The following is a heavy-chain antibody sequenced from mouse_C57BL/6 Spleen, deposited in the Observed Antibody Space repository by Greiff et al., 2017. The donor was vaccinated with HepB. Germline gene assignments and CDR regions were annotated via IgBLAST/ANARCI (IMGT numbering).Heavy chain of an antibody. CDR3: AGSPPGTGFAY. J-gene: IGHJ3*01. CDR2: IWGVGST. Sequence: QVQLKESGPGLVAPSQSLSITCTVSGFSLTSYGVDWVRQSPGKGLEWLGVIWGVGSTNYNSALKSRLSISKDNSTSQVFLKMNSLQTDDTAMYYCAGSPPGTGFAYWGQGTLVTVSA. D-gene: IGHD4-1*01. V-gene: IGHV2-6*01. CDR1: GFSLTSYG.